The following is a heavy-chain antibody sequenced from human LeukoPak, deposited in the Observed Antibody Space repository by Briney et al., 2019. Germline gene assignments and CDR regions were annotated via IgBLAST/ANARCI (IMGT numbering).Heavy chain of an antibody. Sequence: GRSLRLSCAASGFTFSSYAMHWVRQAPGKGLEWVVVISSDGSNKYYADSVKGRFTISRDNSKNTLYLQMNSLRAEDTAVYYCAKEGNRMADYYDSSGNDYWGQGTLVTVSS. CDR1: GFTFSSYA. D-gene: IGHD3-22*01. CDR2: ISSDGSNK. V-gene: IGHV3-30*18. J-gene: IGHJ4*02. CDR3: AKEGNRMADYYDSSGNDY.